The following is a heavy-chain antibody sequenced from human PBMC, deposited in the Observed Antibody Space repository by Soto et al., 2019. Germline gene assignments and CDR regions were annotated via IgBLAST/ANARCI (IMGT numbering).Heavy chain of an antibody. J-gene: IGHJ4*02. D-gene: IGHD1-26*01. V-gene: IGHV3-30*18. CDR3: AKDRSYSWTFDY. CDR2: ISYDGSDK. CDR1: GFTFSSYN. Sequence: QVQLVESGGGVVQPGRSLRLSCAASGFTFSSYNMHWVRQAPGKGLEWVAVISYDGSDKYYADSVKGRFTVSRDNSKNTVYLQMNSLRAEDTAVYYCAKDRSYSWTFDYWGQGTLVTVSS.